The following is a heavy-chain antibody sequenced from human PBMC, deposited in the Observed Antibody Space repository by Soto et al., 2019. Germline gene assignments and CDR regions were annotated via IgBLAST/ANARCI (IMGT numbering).Heavy chain of an antibody. Sequence: GGSLRLSCAASGFTFSSYAMHWVRQAPGKGLEWVAVISYDGSNKYYADSVKGRFTISRDNSKNTLYLQMNSLRAEDTAVYYCTRELRETYYYDSSGYYTDYWGQGTLVTVSS. V-gene: IGHV3-30-3*01. J-gene: IGHJ4*02. CDR1: GFTFSSYA. D-gene: IGHD3-22*01. CDR2: ISYDGSNK. CDR3: TRELRETYYYDSSGYYTDY.